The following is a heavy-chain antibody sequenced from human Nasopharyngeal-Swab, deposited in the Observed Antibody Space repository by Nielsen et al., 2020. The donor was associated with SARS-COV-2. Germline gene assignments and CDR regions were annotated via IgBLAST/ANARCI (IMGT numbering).Heavy chain of an antibody. D-gene: IGHD4-17*01. CDR2: ISYDGSNK. Sequence: GGSLRLSCAASGFTFSSYAMHWVRQAPGKGLEWVAVISYDGSNKYYADSVKGRFTISIDNSKNTLYLQMNSLRAEDTAVYYCARELTVYYGMDVWGQGTTVTVSS. CDR1: GFTFSSYA. J-gene: IGHJ6*02. CDR3: ARELTVYYGMDV. V-gene: IGHV3-30*04.